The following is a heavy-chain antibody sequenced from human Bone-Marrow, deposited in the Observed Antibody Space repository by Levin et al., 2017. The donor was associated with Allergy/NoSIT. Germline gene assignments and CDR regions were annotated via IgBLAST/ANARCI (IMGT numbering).Heavy chain of an antibody. D-gene: IGHD3-3*01. V-gene: IGHV3-15*01. CDR3: NSGDFDVWSGYYSFEY. CDR2: IKTNADGGTI. Sequence: GGSLRLSCTASGITFPNAWMNWVRQAPGKGLEWVGLIKTNADGGTIDYAAPVKGRFTISREDSNNTLYLHMNSLITEDTAVYYCNSGDFDVWSGYYSFEYWGQGTLVTVSS. CDR1: GITFPNAW. J-gene: IGHJ4*02.